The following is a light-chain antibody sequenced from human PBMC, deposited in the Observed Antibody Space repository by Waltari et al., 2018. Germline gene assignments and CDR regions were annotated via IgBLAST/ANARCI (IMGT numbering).Light chain of an antibody. CDR1: QSVGRS. CDR2: DAS. CDR3: QMYVSLPAT. J-gene: IGKJ1*01. Sequence: EIVLTQSPGTLSLSPGERATLSYRASQSVGRSLAWYQQKPGQAPRLLIYDASVWATGIPDRFSGGGSGTDFSLTISRLEPEDFAVYYCQMYVSLPATFGQGTKVEIK. V-gene: IGKV3-20*01.